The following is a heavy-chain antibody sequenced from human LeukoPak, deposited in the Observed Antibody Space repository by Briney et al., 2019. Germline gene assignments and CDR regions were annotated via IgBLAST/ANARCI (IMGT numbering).Heavy chain of an antibody. CDR1: GFTFSTSW. J-gene: IGHJ4*02. CDR3: AKDMGYSGNYRTPDY. CDR2: INHDGSNT. D-gene: IGHD1-26*01. Sequence: PTGGSLRLSCAASGFTFSTSWMHWVRQAPGKGLVWVSRINHDGSNTIYADSVKGRFTISRDNAKNSLYLQMNSLRAEDTALYYCAKDMGYSGNYRTPDYWGQGTLVTVSS. V-gene: IGHV3-74*01.